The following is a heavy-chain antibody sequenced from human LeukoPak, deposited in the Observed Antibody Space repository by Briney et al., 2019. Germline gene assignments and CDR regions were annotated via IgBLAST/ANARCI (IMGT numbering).Heavy chain of an antibody. J-gene: IGHJ3*02. CDR1: GGPFNDYY. D-gene: IGHD5-12*01. Sequence: SETLSLTCAGYGGPFNDYYWNWLRHPPGKGLDGIGEINHSCSTNYHPAYKSRVTITLDTSQNNSSLKLTSVAAADTAVYYCARSGRDVGFAFDIWGQGTLVTISS. CDR3: ARSGRDVGFAFDI. CDR2: INHSCST. V-gene: IGHV4-34*01.